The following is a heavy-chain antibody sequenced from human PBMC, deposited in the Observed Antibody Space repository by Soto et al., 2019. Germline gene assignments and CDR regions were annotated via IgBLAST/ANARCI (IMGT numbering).Heavy chain of an antibody. CDR2: INPSGGST. CDR3: ARDRYSSSWTRSEY. Sequence: ASLKVYCKTSGYTFTSYYMHCVRHTNGQGLEWIGIINPSGGSTSCAQKFQGRVTMTRDTSTSTVYMELSSLRSEDTAVYYCARDRYSSSWTRSEYWGQGTLVTVSS. D-gene: IGHD6-13*01. V-gene: IGHV1-46*03. CDR1: GYTFTSYY. J-gene: IGHJ4*02.